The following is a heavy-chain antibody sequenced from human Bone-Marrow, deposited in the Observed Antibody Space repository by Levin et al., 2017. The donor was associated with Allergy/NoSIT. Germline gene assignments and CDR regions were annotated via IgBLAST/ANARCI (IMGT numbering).Heavy chain of an antibody. CDR1: GFMFNTYW. Sequence: GGSLRLSCAASGFMFNTYWMHWVRQAPGKGLVWVSRINTDGSSLNYADSVKGRFTISRDNVKNMLYLQMNNLRAEDTAVYYCARLEVYGEYVWGNYRPSYYFDCWGQGTVVTVSS. J-gene: IGHJ4*02. CDR3: ARLEVYGEYVWGNYRPSYYFDC. V-gene: IGHV3-74*01. D-gene: IGHD3-16*02. CDR2: INTDGSSL.